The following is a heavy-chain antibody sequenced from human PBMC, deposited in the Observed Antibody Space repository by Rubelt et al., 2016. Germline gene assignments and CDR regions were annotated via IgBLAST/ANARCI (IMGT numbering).Heavy chain of an antibody. D-gene: IGHD4-17*01. V-gene: IGHV3-23*01. J-gene: IGHJ4*02. Sequence: KGRFTISRDNSKNTLYLQMHSLRAEDTAVYYCATPYGSFDYWGQGTLVTVSS. CDR3: ATPYGSFDY.